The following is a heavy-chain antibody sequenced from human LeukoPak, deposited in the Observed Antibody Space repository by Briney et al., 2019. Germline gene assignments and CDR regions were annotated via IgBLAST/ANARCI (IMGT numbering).Heavy chain of an antibody. CDR3: VRGDNVVSTAMLLLRY. D-gene: IGHD2-21*02. J-gene: IGHJ1*01. Sequence: ASVKVSCKASGGTFSSYAISWVRQAPGQGLEWMGRIIPVLGIVNYAQKFQGRVAMTRDSSIGTAYLELSSLSSDDTAVYYCVRGDNVVSTAMLLLRYWGQGTLVAVSS. V-gene: IGHV1-69*04. CDR1: GGTFSSYA. CDR2: IIPVLGIV.